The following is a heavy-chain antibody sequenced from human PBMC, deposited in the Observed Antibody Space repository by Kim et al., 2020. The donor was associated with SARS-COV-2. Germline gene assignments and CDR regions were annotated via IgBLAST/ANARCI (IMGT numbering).Heavy chain of an antibody. CDR3: AKDFYWENSGAGAFAM. D-gene: IGHD2-15*01. CDR1: GFTFSRFA. V-gene: IGHV3-23*01. CDR2: ISGSGGST. Sequence: GGSLRLSCAASGFTFSRFAMNWVRQAPGKGLEWVAGISGSGGSTYYADSVKGRFTFSRDNSKNTLYLQMNSLRAEDTAVYYCAKDFYWENSGAGAFAMWGQGTMV. J-gene: IGHJ3*02.